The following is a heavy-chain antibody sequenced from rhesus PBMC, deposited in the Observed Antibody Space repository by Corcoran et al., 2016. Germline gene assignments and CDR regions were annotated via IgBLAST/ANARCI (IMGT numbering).Heavy chain of an antibody. J-gene: IGHJ6*01. Sequence: QVQLVQSGAEIKQPGASAKLSCKASGYTFTSYYMHWVRQAPGQALEWIGLISPYNGNKGNPQNFQGRVTITADTSTSTGYVELSRLRSEVTAVYYCTRGGYCTGSGCYGLDSWGQGVVVTVSS. CDR3: TRGGYCTGSGCYGLDS. CDR2: ISPYNGNK. D-gene: IGHD2-21*01. CDR1: GYTFTSYY. V-gene: IGHV1-180*01.